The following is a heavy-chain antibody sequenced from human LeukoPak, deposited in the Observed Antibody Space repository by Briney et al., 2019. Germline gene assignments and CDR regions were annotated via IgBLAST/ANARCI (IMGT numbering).Heavy chain of an antibody. J-gene: IGHJ3*02. V-gene: IGHV3-11*01. D-gene: IGHD3-16*01. CDR2: ISSSGSTI. CDR3: ARDFLRSGGCAFDI. Sequence: GGSLRLSCAASGFTFSDYYMSWIRLAPGKGLEWVSYISSSGSTIYYADSVKGRFTISRDNAKNSLYLQMNSLRAEDTAVYYCARDFLRSGGCAFDIWGQGTMVTVSS. CDR1: GFTFSDYY.